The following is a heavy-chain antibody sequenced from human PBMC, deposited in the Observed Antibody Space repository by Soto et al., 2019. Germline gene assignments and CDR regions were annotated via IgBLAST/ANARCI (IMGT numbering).Heavy chain of an antibody. CDR3: AKDSTVTTSLYFYYYGFDV. D-gene: IGHD4-17*01. CDR1: GFTFNHYA. Sequence: WGSLRLSCTASGFTFNHYAMSWVRQAPGKGLEWVSAVSGRGGSTKYADSVKGRFIISRDNSNSTLYLQMDSLRGEDTAVYYCAKDSTVTTSLYFYYYGFDVWAQGTTVTVSS. J-gene: IGHJ6*02. V-gene: IGHV3-23*01. CDR2: VSGRGGST.